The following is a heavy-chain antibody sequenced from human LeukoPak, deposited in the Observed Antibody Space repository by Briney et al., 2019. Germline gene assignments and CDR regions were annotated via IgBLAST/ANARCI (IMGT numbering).Heavy chain of an antibody. Sequence: SETLSLTCALYGGSFSGYYWSWIRQPPGKGLEWIGEINHSGSTNYNPSLKSRVTISVDTSKNQLSLKLSSVTAADTAVYYCARGGDYSSSPSGFGYWGQGTLVTVSS. CDR1: GGSFSGYY. V-gene: IGHV4-34*01. J-gene: IGHJ4*02. CDR2: INHSGST. CDR3: ARGGDYSSSPSGFGY. D-gene: IGHD6-13*01.